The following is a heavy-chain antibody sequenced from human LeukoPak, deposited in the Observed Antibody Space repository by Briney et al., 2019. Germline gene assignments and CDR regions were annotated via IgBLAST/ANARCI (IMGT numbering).Heavy chain of an antibody. CDR3: ARTHPVFDY. CDR2: VYHGESRST. CDR1: GDSIGSSTNS. J-gene: IGHJ4*02. Sequence: SETLSLTCSVSGDSIGSSTNSWGWIRQPPGKGLEWIGTVYHGESRSTYYNPSLRSRVTIYVDTSNNQFSLRLNSVTAGDTAVYFCARTHPVFDYWGRGTLVTVS. V-gene: IGHV4-39*01.